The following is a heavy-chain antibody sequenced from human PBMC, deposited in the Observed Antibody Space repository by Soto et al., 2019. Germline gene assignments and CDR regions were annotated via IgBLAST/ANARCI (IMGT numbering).Heavy chain of an antibody. V-gene: IGHV1-3*01. Sequence: ASVKVSCKASGYTFTSYALHWVRQAPGQRLEWMGWINAGNGNTKYSKKFQGRVTITRDTSASTAYMELSSLRSEDTAVYYCARDSGGMDVWGQGTSVTVSS. J-gene: IGHJ6*02. CDR2: INAGNGNT. CDR3: ARDSGGMDV. CDR1: GYTFTSYA.